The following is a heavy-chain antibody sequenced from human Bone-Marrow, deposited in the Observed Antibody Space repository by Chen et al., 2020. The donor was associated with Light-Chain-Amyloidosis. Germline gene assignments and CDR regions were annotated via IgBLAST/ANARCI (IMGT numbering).Heavy chain of an antibody. D-gene: IGHD3-10*01. CDR1: GYPFCSHW. J-gene: IGHJ6*03. CDR2: IKQDGSEK. CDR3: AREGRYITMVRGVIRYYYYMDV. Sequence: EAPLAESGGGLVQPVGSLRLSCAAPGYPFCSHWISRARAAPGKGLEWVANIKQDGSEKYYVDSVKGRFTISRDNAKNSLYLQMNSLRAEDTAVYYCAREGRYITMVRGVIRYYYYMDVWGKGTTVTVSS. V-gene: IGHV3-7*01.